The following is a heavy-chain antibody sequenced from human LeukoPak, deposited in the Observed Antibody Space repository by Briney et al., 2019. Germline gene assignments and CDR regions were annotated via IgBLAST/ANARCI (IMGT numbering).Heavy chain of an antibody. V-gene: IGHV4-30-4*01. CDR1: GGSISSGDYY. CDR2: IYYSGST. J-gene: IGHJ3*02. CDR3: ARGGVYCSGGSCYPGAFDI. Sequence: SQTLSLTCTVSGGSISSGDYYWIWIRQPPGKGLEWIGYIYYSGSTYYNPSLKSRVTISVDTSKNQFSLKLSSVTAADTAVYYCARGGVYCSGGSCYPGAFDIWGQGTMVTVSS. D-gene: IGHD2-15*01.